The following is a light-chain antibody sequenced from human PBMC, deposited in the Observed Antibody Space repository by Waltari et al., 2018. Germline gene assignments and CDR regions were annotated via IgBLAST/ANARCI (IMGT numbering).Light chain of an antibody. CDR2: KAS. CDR3: QQYNSYPWT. CDR1: QSISRW. V-gene: IGKV1-5*03. J-gene: IGKJ1*01. Sequence: DIKTTQSPSTLSASVGARVTITCRASQSISRWFAWYQQKQGKAPKLLIYKASILESGVPSRFSGSGSGTEFTLTISSLQPDDFATYYCQQYNSYPWTFGQGTKVEIK.